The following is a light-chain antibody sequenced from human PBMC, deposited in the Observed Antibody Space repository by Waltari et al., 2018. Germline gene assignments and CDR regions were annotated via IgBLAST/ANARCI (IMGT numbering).Light chain of an antibody. CDR2: SDD. J-gene: IGLJ2*01. CDR3: ASWDDDLSGVV. V-gene: IGLV1-36*01. CDR1: RSNIGNNA. Sequence: QSVLTQPPSVSEAPRQRVAISCSGIRSNIGNNAVNWYQQFPGRAPKLLIYSDDLLPSGVSDRFSGCKSGTSASLAISGLQSEDEAYYYCASWDDDLSGVVFGGGTKLTVL.